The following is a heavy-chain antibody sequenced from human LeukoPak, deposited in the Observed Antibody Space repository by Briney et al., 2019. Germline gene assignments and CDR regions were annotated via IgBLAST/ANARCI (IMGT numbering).Heavy chain of an antibody. Sequence: ASVKVSCKASGYTFTSYAMNWVRQAPGQGLEWMGWINTNTGNPTYAQGFTGRFVFSLDTSVSTAYLQISSLKAEDTAVYYCARPSGSYVNFDYYYYYMDVWGKGTTVTVSS. CDR1: GYTFTSYA. D-gene: IGHD1-26*01. CDR2: INTNTGNP. J-gene: IGHJ6*03. V-gene: IGHV7-4-1*02. CDR3: ARPSGSYVNFDYYYYYMDV.